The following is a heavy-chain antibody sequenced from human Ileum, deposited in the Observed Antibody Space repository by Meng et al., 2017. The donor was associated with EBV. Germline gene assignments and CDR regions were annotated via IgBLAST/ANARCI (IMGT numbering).Heavy chain of an antibody. J-gene: IGHJ1*01. V-gene: IGHV3-30*03. D-gene: IGHD4-17*01. CDR1: GFTFSTYG. Sequence: QLQLVGSGGCVVQPGKPLGPFCDGSGFTFSTYGMNWVRQAPGKGLGWVAVISDDGNNKYYADSVQGRFIISRDNSKNTLYVQMNSLRAEDTAVYYCSIGDYGQNYFHHWGQGTLVTVSS. CDR3: SIGDYGQNYFHH. CDR2: ISDDGNNK.